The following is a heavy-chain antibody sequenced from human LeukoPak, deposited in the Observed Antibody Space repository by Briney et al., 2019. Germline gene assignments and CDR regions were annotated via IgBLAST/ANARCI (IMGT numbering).Heavy chain of an antibody. CDR1: GGTFSSYA. V-gene: IGHV1-69*04. D-gene: IGHD2-2*01. CDR2: IIPIFGIA. Sequence: SVKISCKASGGTFSSYAISWVRQAPGQGLEWMGRIIPIFGIANYAQKFQGRVTITADKSTSTAYMELSSLRSEDTAVYYCASVGVVVPAASNWFDPWGQGTLVTVSS. J-gene: IGHJ5*02. CDR3: ASVGVVVPAASNWFDP.